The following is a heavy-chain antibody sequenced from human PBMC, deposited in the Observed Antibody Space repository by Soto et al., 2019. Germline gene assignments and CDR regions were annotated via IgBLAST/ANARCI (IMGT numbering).Heavy chain of an antibody. Sequence: QVQLVQSGAEEKKPGASVKVSCKASGYTFTSYAMHWVRQAPGQRLEWMGWINAGNGNTKYSQKFQGRVTITRDTSASKAYMELSSLRYEDTAVYYCARSIVVVTALDYWGQGTLVTVSS. V-gene: IGHV1-3*05. D-gene: IGHD2-21*02. CDR1: GYTFTSYA. J-gene: IGHJ4*02. CDR3: ARSIVVVTALDY. CDR2: INAGNGNT.